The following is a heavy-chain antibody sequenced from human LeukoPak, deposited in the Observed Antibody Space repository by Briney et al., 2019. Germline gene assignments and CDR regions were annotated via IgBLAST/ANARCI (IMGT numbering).Heavy chain of an antibody. CDR3: ARDHYSRFLEWLSRANWFDP. J-gene: IGHJ5*02. Sequence: GASVKVSCKASGYTFTSYYMHWVRQAPGQGLEWMGIINPSGGSTSYAQKFQGRVTMTRDTSTSTVYMELSSLRSEDTAVYYCARDHYSRFLEWLSRANWFDPWGQGTLVTVSS. CDR2: INPSGGST. CDR1: GYTFTSYY. V-gene: IGHV1-46*01. D-gene: IGHD3-3*01.